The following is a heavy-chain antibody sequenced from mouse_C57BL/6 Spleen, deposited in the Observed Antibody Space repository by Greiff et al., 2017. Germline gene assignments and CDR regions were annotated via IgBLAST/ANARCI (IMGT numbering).Heavy chain of an antibody. CDR3: ASSGGNYHYYAMDY. J-gene: IGHJ4*01. D-gene: IGHD2-1*01. CDR1: GYTFTSYW. Sequence: QVQLQQPGAELVMPGASVKLSCKASGYTFTSYWMHWVKQRPGQGLEWIGEIDPSDSYTNYNQKFKGKSTLTVDKSSSTAYMQLSSLTSEDSAVYYCASSGGNYHYYAMDYWGQGTSVTVSS. V-gene: IGHV1-69*01. CDR2: IDPSDSYT.